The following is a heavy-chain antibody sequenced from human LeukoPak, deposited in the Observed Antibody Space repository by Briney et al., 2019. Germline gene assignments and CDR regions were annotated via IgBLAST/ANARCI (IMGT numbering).Heavy chain of an antibody. CDR2: ISGSGGST. J-gene: IGHJ6*03. CDR3: ANPVPFRQWLRQDYYYYYMDV. Sequence: GGSLRLSCAASGFTFSSYAMSWVRQAPGKGLEWVSAISGSGGSTYYADSVKGRFTISRDNSKNTLYLQMNSLRAEDTAVYYCANPVPFRQWLRQDYYYYYMDVWGKGTTVTVSS. V-gene: IGHV3-23*01. CDR1: GFTFSSYA. D-gene: IGHD6-19*01.